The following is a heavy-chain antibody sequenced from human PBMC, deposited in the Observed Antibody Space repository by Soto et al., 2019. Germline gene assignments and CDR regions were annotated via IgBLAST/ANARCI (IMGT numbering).Heavy chain of an antibody. CDR2: IYYSGST. CDR1: GGSISSYY. J-gene: IGHJ4*02. Sequence: QVQLQESGPGLVKPSETLSLTCTVSGGSISSYYWSWIRQPPGKGLEWIGYIYYSGSTNYNPSLKRRVTISVDTSKNQFSLKLSSVTAADTAVYYCASSAPYSSSWYFDYWGQGTLVTVSS. D-gene: IGHD6-13*01. V-gene: IGHV4-59*01. CDR3: ASSAPYSSSWYFDY.